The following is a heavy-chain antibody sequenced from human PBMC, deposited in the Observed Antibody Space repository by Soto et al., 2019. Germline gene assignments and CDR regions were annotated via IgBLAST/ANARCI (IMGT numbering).Heavy chain of an antibody. D-gene: IGHD1-1*01. Sequence: LQLQESGPGLVKPSETLSLTCTVSGGSFDITSSYWAWVRQPPGKGLEWIAYIYYSGSTYYNPSLQSRIAISVDTSTTQLSLRLSSVTAADTAVYYCATIPIVGTKPYYFNSWGQGTLVTVSS. V-gene: IGHV4-39*01. CDR2: IYYSGST. CDR3: ATIPIVGTKPYYFNS. CDR1: GGSFDITSSY. J-gene: IGHJ4*02.